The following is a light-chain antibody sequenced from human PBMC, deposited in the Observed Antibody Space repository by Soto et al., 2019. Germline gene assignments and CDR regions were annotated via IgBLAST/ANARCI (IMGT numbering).Light chain of an antibody. Sequence: QSVLTQPPSVSGAPGQRVTISCTGSSSNIGAGYDVHWYQQLPGTAPKLLIYGNNNRPSGVPDRFSGSKSGTSASLAITGLQAEDEVDYYCQSYDSSLSGSVFGGGTQLTVL. CDR3: QSYDSSLSGSV. J-gene: IGLJ2*01. V-gene: IGLV1-40*01. CDR1: SSNIGAGYD. CDR2: GNN.